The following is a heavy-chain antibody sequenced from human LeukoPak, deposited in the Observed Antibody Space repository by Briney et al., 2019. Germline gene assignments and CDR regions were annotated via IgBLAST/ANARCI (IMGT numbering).Heavy chain of an antibody. CDR1: GFTFSSYA. Sequence: GGSLRLSCAASGFTFSSYAMTWVRQAPGKGLEWVSDISVSGGNTYYADSVQGRFIISRDNSRNTLNLQMNSLRVEDTAVYYCAKGASGSYLTPYDYWGQGSLVTVSS. CDR3: AKGASGSYLTPYDY. CDR2: ISVSGGNT. V-gene: IGHV3-23*01. D-gene: IGHD1-26*01. J-gene: IGHJ4*02.